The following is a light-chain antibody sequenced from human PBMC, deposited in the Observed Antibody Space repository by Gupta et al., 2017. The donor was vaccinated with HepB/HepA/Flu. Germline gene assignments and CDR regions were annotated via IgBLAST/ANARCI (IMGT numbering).Light chain of an antibody. Sequence: SYELTQPPSVSVSPGQTARLTCSGDALPKKYAYWYKQKPGQAPVLVIYKDNERPSGIPERFSGSSSGTIVTLTISGAQAEDEADYYCQSGDSSGTHQVFGGGTKLTVL. V-gene: IGLV3-25*03. CDR3: QSGDSSGTHQV. CDR2: KDN. J-gene: IGLJ3*02. CDR1: ALPKKY.